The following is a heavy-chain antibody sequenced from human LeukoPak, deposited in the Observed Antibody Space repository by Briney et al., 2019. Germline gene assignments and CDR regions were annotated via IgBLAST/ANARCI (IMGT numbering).Heavy chain of an antibody. Sequence: GRSLRLSCAASGFTFSSYGMHWVRQAPGKGLEWVAVISYDGSNKYYADSVKGRFTISRDNSKNTLYLQMNSLRAEDTALYYCAKDIWEWGQGTLVTVSS. V-gene: IGHV3-30*18. D-gene: IGHD1-26*01. CDR2: ISYDGSNK. CDR3: AKDIWE. CDR1: GFTFSSYG. J-gene: IGHJ4*02.